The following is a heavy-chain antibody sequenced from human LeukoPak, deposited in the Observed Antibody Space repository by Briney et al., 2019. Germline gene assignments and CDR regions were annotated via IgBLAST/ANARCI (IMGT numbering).Heavy chain of an antibody. CDR3: ARVISNGYKSNYYYYGMDV. J-gene: IGHJ6*02. Sequence: PGGSLRLSCAASGYTFTGYYMHWVRQAPGQGLEWMGWINPNSGGTNYAQKFQGWVTMTRDTSISTAYMELSRLRSDDTAVYYCARVISNGYKSNYYYYGMDVWGQGTTVTVSS. D-gene: IGHD5-24*01. CDR2: INPNSGGT. V-gene: IGHV1-2*04. CDR1: GYTFTGYY.